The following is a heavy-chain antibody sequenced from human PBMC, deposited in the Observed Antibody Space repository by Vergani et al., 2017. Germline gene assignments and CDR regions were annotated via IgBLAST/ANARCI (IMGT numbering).Heavy chain of an antibody. CDR2: ISASGNA. Sequence: QVQLQASGPGRVKPSQTLSLTCTMSGGSISAGYYFWSWIRQPAGKGLEWLGHISASGNASHSPSLKTRRSMSVDTSKNQFSLTVTSVTAADTAIYFCARRSGGYYSGGKVHPLRTAFDVWGHGTVVTVSS. D-gene: IGHD2-15*01. J-gene: IGHJ3*01. CDR3: ARRSGGYYSGGKVHPLRTAFDV. V-gene: IGHV4-61*02. CDR1: GGSISAGYYF.